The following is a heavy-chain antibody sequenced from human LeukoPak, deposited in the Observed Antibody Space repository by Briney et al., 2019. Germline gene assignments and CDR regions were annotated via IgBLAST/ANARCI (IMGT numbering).Heavy chain of an antibody. V-gene: IGHV3-48*03. Sequence: GGSLRLSCASSGFAFSDYEMNWVRQAPGKGLEWVSYISGSGSHTLYADSVKGRFTISRDNAKNSLYLQMNSLRAEDTAVYYCATKVAGTSHFSYWGQGTLVTVSS. CDR2: ISGSGSHT. CDR3: ATKVAGTSHFSY. J-gene: IGHJ4*02. D-gene: IGHD6-19*01. CDR1: GFAFSDYE.